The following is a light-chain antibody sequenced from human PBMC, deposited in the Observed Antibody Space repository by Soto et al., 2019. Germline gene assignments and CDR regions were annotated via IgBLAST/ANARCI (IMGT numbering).Light chain of an antibody. CDR3: QQRSNWPIT. J-gene: IGKJ5*01. CDR1: RRVSSY. Sequence: EIVLTQSPATLSLSPGESATLSFMAARRVSSYLAAYQQKPGQAPTLLLYDASSRPTDIPARFSGSGSGTDFTLTISSLEPEDFALYYCQQRSNWPITFGQGTRLEIK. CDR2: DAS. V-gene: IGKV3-11*01.